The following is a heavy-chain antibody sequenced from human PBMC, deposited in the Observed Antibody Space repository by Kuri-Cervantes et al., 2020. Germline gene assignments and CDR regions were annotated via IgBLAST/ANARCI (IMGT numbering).Heavy chain of an antibody. V-gene: IGHV3-21*01. Sequence: GESLKISCAASGFIFSDHSMNWVRQAPGQGLEWVAAISSSSSHIYYGDSVKGRFTVSRDNSKNTLYLQMNSLRAEDTAVYYCARAYVDVTFDYWGQGTLVTVSS. CDR3: ARAYVDVTFDY. CDR2: ISSSSSHI. J-gene: IGHJ4*02. D-gene: IGHD2-21*02. CDR1: GFIFSDHS.